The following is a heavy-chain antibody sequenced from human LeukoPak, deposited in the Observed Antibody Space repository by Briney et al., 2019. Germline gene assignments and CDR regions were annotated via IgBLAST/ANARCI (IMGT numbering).Heavy chain of an antibody. CDR1: GFTFSSYA. CDR2: ISYDGSNK. Sequence: GGSQRLSCAASGFTFSSYAMHWVRQAPGKGLEWVAVISYDGSNKYYADSVKGRFTISRDNSKNTLYLQMNSLRAEDTAVYYCARDPTTGPVRGVIIYYYYGMDVWGQGTTVTVSS. V-gene: IGHV3-30*04. D-gene: IGHD3-10*01. CDR3: ARDPTTGPVRGVIIYYYYGMDV. J-gene: IGHJ6*02.